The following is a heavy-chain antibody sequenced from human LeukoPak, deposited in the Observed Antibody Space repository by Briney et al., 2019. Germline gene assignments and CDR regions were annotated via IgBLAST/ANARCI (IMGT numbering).Heavy chain of an antibody. CDR3: ARTPTRVGATDGYYYYYGMDV. Sequence: SVKVSCKASGGTFISYAISWVRQAPGQGLEWMGGIIPIFGTANYAQKFQGRVTITADESTSTAYMELSSLRSEDTAVYYCARTPTRVGATDGYYYYYGMDVWGQGTTVTVSS. CDR2: IIPIFGTA. J-gene: IGHJ6*02. V-gene: IGHV1-69*01. CDR1: GGTFISYA. D-gene: IGHD1-26*01.